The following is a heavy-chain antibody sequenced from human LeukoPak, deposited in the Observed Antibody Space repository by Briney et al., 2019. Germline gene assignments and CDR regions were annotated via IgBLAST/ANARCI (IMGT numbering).Heavy chain of an antibody. CDR2: INSDGSST. CDR3: ARGPGYTVGDACDI. D-gene: IGHD5-24*01. V-gene: IGHV3-74*01. J-gene: IGHJ3*02. CDR1: GITLSSYW. Sequence: GGSLRLSCAAFGITLSSYWMHWVRQAPGKGLVWVSRINSDGSSTSYADSVKGRFTISRDNAKNTLYLQMNSLSAEDTAVYYCARGPGYTVGDACDIWGQGTMVTVSS.